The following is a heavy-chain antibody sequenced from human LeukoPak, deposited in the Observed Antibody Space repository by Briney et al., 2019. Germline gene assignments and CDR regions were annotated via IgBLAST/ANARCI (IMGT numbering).Heavy chain of an antibody. V-gene: IGHV3-23*01. CDR2: SSGGGST. Sequence: GGSLRLSCAAYGFSFITYAMRWVRQAPGKGLEWVSTSSGGGSTYYADSVKGRFTISRDNPKNTLYLQMNSLRAEDTAVYYCARADYYYYMDVWGKGTTVTISS. CDR3: ARADYYYYMDV. J-gene: IGHJ6*03. CDR1: GFSFITYA.